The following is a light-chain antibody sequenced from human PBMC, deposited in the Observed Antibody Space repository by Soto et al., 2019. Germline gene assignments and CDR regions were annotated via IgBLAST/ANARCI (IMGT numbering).Light chain of an antibody. CDR1: QSVSSSN. CDR2: GAS. J-gene: IGKJ4*01. CDR3: QQYGSSPKT. V-gene: IGKV3-20*01. Sequence: DIVLTQSTGTLSLSPGESATLSCRASQSVSSSNLAWYQQKPGQAPRLLIYGASSSATSIPDRFSGSGSGTDFTLTISRLEPEDFAVYYCQQYGSSPKTFGGGTKVEIK.